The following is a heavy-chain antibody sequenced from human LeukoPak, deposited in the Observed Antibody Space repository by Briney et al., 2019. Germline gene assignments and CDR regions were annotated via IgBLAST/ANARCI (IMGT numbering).Heavy chain of an antibody. Sequence: GGSLRLSCAASGFTFSNYAMNWVRQAPGKGLEWVSGISGSGTSTYYADSVKGRFTISRDNSKNTLHLQMDSLRAEDTAVYCCAKSWDFDWLLSYWGQGTLVTVSS. D-gene: IGHD3-9*01. CDR1: GFTFSNYA. CDR3: AKSWDFDWLLSY. V-gene: IGHV3-23*01. CDR2: ISGSGTST. J-gene: IGHJ4*02.